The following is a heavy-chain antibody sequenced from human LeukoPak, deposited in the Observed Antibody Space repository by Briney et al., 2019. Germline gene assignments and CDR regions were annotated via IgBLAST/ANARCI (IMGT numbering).Heavy chain of an antibody. CDR3: ARSYDFWSGYFDSAFDY. CDR2: VSTGSNYI. V-gene: IGHV3-21*01. CDR1: GFTFSSYS. D-gene: IGHD3-3*01. J-gene: IGHJ4*02. Sequence: GGSLRLSCTASGFTFSSYSLNWVRQAPGKGLEWASSVSTGSNYIYYADSVKGRFTISRDNDKNSLYLQMNSLRVEDTAVYYCARSYDFWSGYFDSAFDYWGQGNLVTVSS.